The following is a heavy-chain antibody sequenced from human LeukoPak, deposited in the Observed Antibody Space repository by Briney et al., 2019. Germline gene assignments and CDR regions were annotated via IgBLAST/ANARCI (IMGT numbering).Heavy chain of an antibody. D-gene: IGHD2-15*01. CDR2: INHSGST. CDR1: GGSFSGYY. Sequence: SETLSLTCAVYGGSFSGYYWSWIRQPPGKGLEWIGEINHSGSTNYNPSLKSRVTISVDTSKNQFSLRLSSVTAADTAVYYCARQDSYYFDYWGQGTLVTVSS. J-gene: IGHJ4*02. V-gene: IGHV4-34*01. CDR3: ARQDSYYFDY.